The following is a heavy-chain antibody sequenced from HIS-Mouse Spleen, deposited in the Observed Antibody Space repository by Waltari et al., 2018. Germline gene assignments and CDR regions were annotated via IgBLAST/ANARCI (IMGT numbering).Heavy chain of an antibody. CDR3: ARAGDQMTTVTTRHQRNVYYYYGMDV. CDR2: MYRDGRRT. Sequence: EVQLVESGGGLVQPGGSLRLSCAASGFTFSSYCMHWVRQAPGKGLVWVSRMYRDGRRTSYTASVKGRLTISRDNAKNTLYLQMNSLRAEDTAVYYCARAGDQMTTVTTRHQRNVYYYYGMDVWGQGTTVTVSS. D-gene: IGHD4-4*01. J-gene: IGHJ6*02. CDR1: GFTFSSYC. V-gene: IGHV3-74*01.